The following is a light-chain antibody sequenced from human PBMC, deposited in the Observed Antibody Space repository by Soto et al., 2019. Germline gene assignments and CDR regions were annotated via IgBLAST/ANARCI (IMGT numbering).Light chain of an antibody. CDR1: QDIRSY. CDR3: QQVNEYPLT. Sequence: DIQLTQSPSFLSASVGDRVTITCRASQDIRSYLAWFQQNPGKAPKLLIYAASTLQSGVPSRFSGSGSGTEFTLTISSLQPEDFATYYCQQVNEYPLTLGGGTKVEIK. V-gene: IGKV1-9*01. CDR2: AAS. J-gene: IGKJ4*01.